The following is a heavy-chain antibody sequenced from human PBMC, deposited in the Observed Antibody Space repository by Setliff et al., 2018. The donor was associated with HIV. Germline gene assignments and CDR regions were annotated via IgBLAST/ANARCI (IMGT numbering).Heavy chain of an antibody. V-gene: IGHV4-39*01. CDR2: ILYGGTT. Sequence: SETLSLTCTVSGGSVSSNDYYWAWIRQPPGKGLEWIGNILYGGTTFYNQSLNGRVTISVDTSKNQFSLKLSSVTAADTAMYYCARGRGSYWGQGTLVTVSS. CDR3: ARGRGSY. J-gene: IGHJ1*01. CDR1: GGSVSSNDYY. D-gene: IGHD1-26*01.